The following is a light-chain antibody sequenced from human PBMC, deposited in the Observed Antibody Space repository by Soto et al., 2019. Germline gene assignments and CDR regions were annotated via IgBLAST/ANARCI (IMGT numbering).Light chain of an antibody. J-gene: IGKJ1*01. Sequence: IVMTQSPATLSVSPGERATLSCRASQSVSSNLAWYQQKPGQSPRLLIYGTSTRATGIPARFSGSGSGTEFTLTISSLQSEDFAVYYCHQYNFWPTFGQGTKVDIK. CDR2: GTS. CDR3: HQYNFWPT. V-gene: IGKV3-15*01. CDR1: QSVSSN.